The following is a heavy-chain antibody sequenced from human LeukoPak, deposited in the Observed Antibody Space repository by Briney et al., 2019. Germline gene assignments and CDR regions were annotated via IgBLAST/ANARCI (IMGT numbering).Heavy chain of an antibody. V-gene: IGHV3-11*01. J-gene: IGHJ1*01. D-gene: IGHD3-9*01. CDR3: ARDEHYDILTGYFQD. CDR1: GFTFTDYY. Sequence: PGGSLRLSCAASGFTFTDYYMSWIRQAPGKGLEWVSYITNSGTTIYYADSVKGRFTISRDNAKNSLYLQMNSLRAEDTAVYYCARDEHYDILTGYFQDWGQGTLVIVSS. CDR2: ITNSGTTI.